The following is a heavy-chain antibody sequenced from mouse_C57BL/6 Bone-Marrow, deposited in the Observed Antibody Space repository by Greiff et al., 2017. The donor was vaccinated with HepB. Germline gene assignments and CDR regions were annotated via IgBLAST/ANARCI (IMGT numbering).Heavy chain of an antibody. Sequence: EVHLVESEGGLVQPGRSMKLSCTASGFTFSDYYMAWVRQVPEKGLEWVANINYDGSSTYYLDSLKSRFIISRDNAKNILYLQMSSLKSEDTATYYCAREGYYYGSSHWYFDVWGTGTTVTVSS. CDR2: INYDGSST. V-gene: IGHV5-16*01. CDR1: GFTFSDYY. J-gene: IGHJ1*03. CDR3: AREGYYYGSSHWYFDV. D-gene: IGHD1-1*01.